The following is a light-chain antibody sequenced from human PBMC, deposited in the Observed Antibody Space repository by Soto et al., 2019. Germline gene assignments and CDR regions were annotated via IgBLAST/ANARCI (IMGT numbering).Light chain of an antibody. J-gene: IGKJ5*01. CDR1: QGISSY. CDR2: AAS. V-gene: IGKV1-9*01. Sequence: IQFTQSPSPLSASVVARVTVTFRASQGISSYLAWYQQKPGKAPKLLIYAASTLRSGVPSRFSGSGSATDFTLTISSLRPDDFATYYCQQYEDLPTCGQGTRREI. CDR3: QQYEDLPT.